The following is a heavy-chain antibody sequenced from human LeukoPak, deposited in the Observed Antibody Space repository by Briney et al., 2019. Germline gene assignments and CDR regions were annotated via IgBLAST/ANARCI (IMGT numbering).Heavy chain of an antibody. CDR1: GFTFSSYV. J-gene: IGHJ4*02. CDR2: ITGSGGST. V-gene: IGHV3-23*01. CDR3: AKAVGSFDFAFEY. D-gene: IGHD3-10*01. Sequence: PGGSLRLSCAASGFTFSSYVMSWVRQAPGKGLEWVSGITGSGGSTYYADSVKGRFTISRDNSKNTLYLQMNSLRAEDTAVYYCAKAVGSFDFAFEYWAQGTLVTVSS.